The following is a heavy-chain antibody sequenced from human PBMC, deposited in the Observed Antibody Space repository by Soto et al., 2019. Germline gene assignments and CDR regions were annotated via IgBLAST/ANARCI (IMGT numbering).Heavy chain of an antibody. V-gene: IGHV4-39*01. CDR3: ARQVDSSGYFHAFDI. Sequence: SETLSLTCTVSGGSISSSSYYWGWIRQPPGKGLEWIGSIYYSGSTFYNPSLKSRFTLSVDTSKNQFSLKLSSVTAADTAVYYCARQVDSSGYFHAFDIWGQGTMVTVSS. D-gene: IGHD3-22*01. J-gene: IGHJ3*02. CDR1: GGSISSSSYY. CDR2: IYYSGST.